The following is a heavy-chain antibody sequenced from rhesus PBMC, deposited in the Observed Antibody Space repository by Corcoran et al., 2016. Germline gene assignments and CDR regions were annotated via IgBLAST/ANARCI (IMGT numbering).Heavy chain of an antibody. J-gene: IGHJ4*01. CDR2: IYGKSAST. CDR3: ARIYTVGTALFDY. V-gene: IGHV4-143*01. CDR1: GCSISGSYY. Sequence: QVQLQESGPGLVKPSETLSLTCPVSGCSISGSYYWSWIRQPPGQGLEWIGGIYGKSASTYYNPTLNRRVTMSKDTSKNQFSLKLSAVTAADTAVYYCARIYTVGTALFDYWGQGVLVTVSS. D-gene: IGHD5-24*01.